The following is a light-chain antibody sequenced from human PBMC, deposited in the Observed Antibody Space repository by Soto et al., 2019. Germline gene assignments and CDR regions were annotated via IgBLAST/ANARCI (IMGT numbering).Light chain of an antibody. CDR3: CSSAGSHSYV. CDR2: DVS. CDR1: SSDVGGYNY. V-gene: IGLV2-11*01. J-gene: IGLJ1*01. Sequence: QSALTQPRSVSGSPGQSVTISCTGTSSDVGGYNYVSWYQQHPGKAPKLMIYDVSKRPSGVPDRFSGSKSGNTASLTISVLQAEDEADYYCCSSAGSHSYVFGTGTKLTAL.